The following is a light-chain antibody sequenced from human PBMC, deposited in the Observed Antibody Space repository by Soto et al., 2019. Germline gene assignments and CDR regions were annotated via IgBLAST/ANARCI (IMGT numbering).Light chain of an antibody. CDR3: GSYASSSTLYV. CDR1: SSDVGGYNY. Sequence: QSALTQPASVSGSPGQSITISCTGTSSDVGGYNYVSWYQQHSGKAPKLMIYDVCNRPSGVSNRFSGSKSGNTASLTISGLQAEDEADYYCGSYASSSTLYVFGTGTKVTVL. J-gene: IGLJ1*01. CDR2: DVC. V-gene: IGLV2-14*01.